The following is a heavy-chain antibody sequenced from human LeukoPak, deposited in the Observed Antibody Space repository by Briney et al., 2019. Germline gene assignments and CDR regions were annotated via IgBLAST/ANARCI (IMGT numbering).Heavy chain of an antibody. CDR2: IYNSGST. Sequence: SETLSLTCAVSGYSISSTYYWGRIRQPPGKGLEWIGSIYNSGSTYYNPSLKSRVTISVDTSKNQFSLQLSSVTAADTAVYYCARNSTSFYFDYWGQGTLVTVSS. D-gene: IGHD2/OR15-2a*01. CDR3: ARNSTSFYFDY. CDR1: GYSISSTYY. J-gene: IGHJ4*02. V-gene: IGHV4-38-2*01.